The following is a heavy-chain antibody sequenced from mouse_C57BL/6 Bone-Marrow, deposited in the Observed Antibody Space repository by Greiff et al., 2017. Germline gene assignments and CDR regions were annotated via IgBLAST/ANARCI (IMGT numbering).Heavy chain of an antibody. CDR3: GRGGDGYYAWFAY. V-gene: IGHV1-52*01. J-gene: IGHJ3*01. CDR1: GYTFTSYW. CDR2: IDPSDSET. Sequence: QVHVKQPGAELVRPGSSVKLSCKASGYTFTSYWMHWVKQRPIQGLEWIGNIDPSDSETHYNQKFKDKATLTVDKSSSTAYMQLSSLTSEDSAAYYCGRGGDGYYAWFAYWGQGTLVTVSA. D-gene: IGHD2-3*01.